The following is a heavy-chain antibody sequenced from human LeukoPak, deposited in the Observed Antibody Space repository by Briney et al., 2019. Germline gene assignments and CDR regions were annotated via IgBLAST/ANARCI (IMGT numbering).Heavy chain of an antibody. CDR2: FDPEDGET. D-gene: IGHD3-10*01. CDR1: GYTLTELS. V-gene: IGHV1-24*01. J-gene: IGHJ4*02. CDR3: ATGHTYYYGSGDY. Sequence: ASVRVSCKVSGYTLTELSMHWVRQAPGKGLEWMGGFDPEDGETIYAQKFQGRVTMTEDTSTDTAYMELSSLRSEDTAVHYCATGHTYYYGSGDYWGQGTLVTVSS.